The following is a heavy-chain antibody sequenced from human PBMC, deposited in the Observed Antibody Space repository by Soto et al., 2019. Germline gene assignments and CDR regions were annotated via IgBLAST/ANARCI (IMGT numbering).Heavy chain of an antibody. CDR2: IYWDDDK. J-gene: IGHJ2*01. CDR3: AHRGGGIVDWYFDL. CDR1: GFSLGTYGVG. Sequence: QITLNESGPTLVKPTQTLTLTCTFSGFSLGTYGVGVGWIRQPPGKALEWLALIYWDDDKRYSQSLKSRLTITKDTYKRQVFLTLTNMDPVDTATYYCAHRGGGIVDWYFDLWGRGTPVIVSS. D-gene: IGHD1-26*01. V-gene: IGHV2-5*02.